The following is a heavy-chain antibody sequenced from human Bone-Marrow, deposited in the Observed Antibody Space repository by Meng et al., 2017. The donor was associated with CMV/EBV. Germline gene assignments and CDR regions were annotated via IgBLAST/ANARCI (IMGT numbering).Heavy chain of an antibody. J-gene: IGHJ6*02. CDR1: GFTFSSYA. Sequence: GGSLRLSCAASGFTFSSYAMHWVRQAPGKGLEWVAVISYDGSNKYYADSVKGRFTISRDNSKNTLYLQMNSLRAEDTAVYYCARRRYCSSNSCYTLYYGMDVWGQGTTVTVSS. V-gene: IGHV3-30*04. CDR3: ARRRYCSSNSCYTLYYGMDV. CDR2: ISYDGSNK. D-gene: IGHD2-2*02.